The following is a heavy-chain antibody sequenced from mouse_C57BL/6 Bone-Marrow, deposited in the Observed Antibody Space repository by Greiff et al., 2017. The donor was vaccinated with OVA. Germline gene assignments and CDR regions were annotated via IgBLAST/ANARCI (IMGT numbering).Heavy chain of an antibody. V-gene: IGHV5-16*01. D-gene: IGHD1-1*01. Sequence: EVNLVESEGGLVQPGSSMKLSCTASGFTFSDYYMAWVRQVPEKGLEWVANINYDGSSTYYLDSLKSRFIISRDNAKNILYLQMSSLKSEDTATYYCARDRGNYYGSSYWYFDVWGTGTTVTVSS. CDR3: ARDRGNYYGSSYWYFDV. J-gene: IGHJ1*03. CDR1: GFTFSDYY. CDR2: INYDGSST.